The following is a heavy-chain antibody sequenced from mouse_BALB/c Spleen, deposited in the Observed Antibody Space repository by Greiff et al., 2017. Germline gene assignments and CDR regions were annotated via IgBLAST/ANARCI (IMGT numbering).Heavy chain of an antibody. CDR1: GFTFSDFY. CDR3: ARDVLHYYGSSPFAY. D-gene: IGHD1-1*01. CDR2: SRNKANDYTT. Sequence: EVKLMESGGGLVQPGGSLRLSCATSGFTFSDFYMEWVRQPPGKRLEWIAASRNKANDYTTEYSASVKGRFIVSRDTSQSILYLQMNALRAEDTAIYYCARDVLHYYGSSPFAYWGQGTLVTVSA. V-gene: IGHV7-1*02. J-gene: IGHJ3*01.